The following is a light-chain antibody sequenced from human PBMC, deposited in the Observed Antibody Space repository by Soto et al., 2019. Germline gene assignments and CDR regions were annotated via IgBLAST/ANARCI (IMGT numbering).Light chain of an antibody. J-gene: IGLJ3*02. CDR1: SNDIGSNNY. V-gene: IGLV2-14*03. CDR2: DVT. Sequence: QSALTQPASVSGSPGQSITISGTGTSNDIGSNNYVSWYQQHPGKAPKLMIYDVTNRPSGVSDRFSGSKSGDTASLTISGLLPEDDADYYCSSYTVTNIGVFGGGTKVTVL. CDR3: SSYTVTNIGV.